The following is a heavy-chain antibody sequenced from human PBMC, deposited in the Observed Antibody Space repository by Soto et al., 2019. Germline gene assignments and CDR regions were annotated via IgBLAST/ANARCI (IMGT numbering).Heavy chain of an antibody. Sequence: SETLSLTCTVSGGSISSSSYYWGWIRQPPGKGLEWIGSIYYSGSTYYNPSLKSRVTISVDTSKNQFSLKLSSVTAADTAVYYCADSIAAAGTNYYYMDVWGKGTTVTVSS. CDR2: IYYSGST. V-gene: IGHV4-39*01. D-gene: IGHD6-13*01. CDR3: ADSIAAAGTNYYYMDV. CDR1: GGSISSSSYY. J-gene: IGHJ6*03.